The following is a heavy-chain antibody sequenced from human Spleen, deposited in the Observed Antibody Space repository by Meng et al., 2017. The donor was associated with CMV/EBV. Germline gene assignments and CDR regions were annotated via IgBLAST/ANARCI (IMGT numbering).Heavy chain of an antibody. V-gene: IGHV3-43D*03. J-gene: IGHJ6*02. CDR1: GFTFDDYA. CDR2: ISWDGGST. Sequence: GGSLRLSCAASGFTFDDYAMHWVRQAPGKGLEWVSLISWDGGSTYYADSVKGRFTISRDNSKNSLYLQMNSLRAEDTALYYCAKDIIIPHGGSYSEYYYGMDVWGQGTTVTVSS. CDR3: AKDIIIPHGGSYSEYYYGMDV. D-gene: IGHD1-26*01.